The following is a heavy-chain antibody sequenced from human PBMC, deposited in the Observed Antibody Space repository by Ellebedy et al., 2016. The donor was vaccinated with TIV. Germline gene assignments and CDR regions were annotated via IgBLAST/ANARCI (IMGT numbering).Heavy chain of an antibody. Sequence: SETLSLTXAVYGGSFSGYYWSWIRQPPGKGLEWIGEINHSGSTNYNPSLKSRVTISVDTSKNQFSLKLSSVTAADTAVYYCARGRDIVVVVAANGFDPWGQGTLVTVSS. CDR3: ARGRDIVVVVAANGFDP. CDR1: GGSFSGYY. CDR2: INHSGST. D-gene: IGHD2-15*01. V-gene: IGHV4-34*01. J-gene: IGHJ5*02.